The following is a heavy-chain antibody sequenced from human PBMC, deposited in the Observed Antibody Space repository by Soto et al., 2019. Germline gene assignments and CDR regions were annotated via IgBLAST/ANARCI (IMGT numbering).Heavy chain of an antibody. CDR2: VDYSATA. D-gene: IGHD1-20*01. CDR1: SGSISVTNVF. Sequence: SETLSLTCTVSSGSISVTNVFWGWVRQPPGKGLEWIGNVDYSATAYFSPSLATRVTFHVDTSKNQFSLTLYSVTAADTAVYYCARITGRHLDYWGQGILVTVS. J-gene: IGHJ4*02. CDR3: ARITGRHLDY. V-gene: IGHV4-39*01.